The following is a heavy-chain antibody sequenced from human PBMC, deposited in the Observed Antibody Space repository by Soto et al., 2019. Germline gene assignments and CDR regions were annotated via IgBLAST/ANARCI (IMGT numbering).Heavy chain of an antibody. CDR3: AKGPLELGQQRGEFDY. J-gene: IGHJ4*02. CDR2: ISGSGGST. Sequence: EVQLLESGGGLVQPGGSLRLSCAASGFTFSSYAMSWVRQAPGKGLEWVSAISGSGGSTYYADSVKGRFTISRDNSKNTWYRKMNSRRAEDTAVYYCAKGPLELGQQRGEFDYWGQGPLVTVSS. CDR1: GFTFSSYA. V-gene: IGHV3-23*01. D-gene: IGHD1-7*01.